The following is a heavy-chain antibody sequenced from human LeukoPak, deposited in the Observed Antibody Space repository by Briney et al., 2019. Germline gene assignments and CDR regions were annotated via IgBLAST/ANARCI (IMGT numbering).Heavy chain of an antibody. D-gene: IGHD2-2*01. J-gene: IGHJ4*02. CDR3: AKAVVIVPTATPFDY. CDR2: ISGSDDT. CDR1: GFTFSSYA. Sequence: GGSLRLSCAASGFTFSSYAMSWVRQAPGKGLEWVSTISGSDDTYYADSVKGRFTISRDNSKNTLYLQMNSLRAEDTAVYYCAKAVVIVPTATPFDYWGQGTLVTVSS. V-gene: IGHV3-23*01.